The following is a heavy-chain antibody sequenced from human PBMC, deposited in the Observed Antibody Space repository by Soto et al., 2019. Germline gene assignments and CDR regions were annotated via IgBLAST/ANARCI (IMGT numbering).Heavy chain of an antibody. D-gene: IGHD3-3*01. CDR3: AKAGTDYDFWSGYYLDFDY. Sequence: GSLRLSCAASGFTFSSYAMSWVRQAPGKGLEWVSAISGSGGSTYYADSVKGRFTISRDNSKNTLYLQMNSLRAEDTAVYYCAKAGTDYDFWSGYYLDFDYWGQGTLVTVSS. V-gene: IGHV3-23*01. CDR2: ISGSGGST. J-gene: IGHJ4*02. CDR1: GFTFSSYA.